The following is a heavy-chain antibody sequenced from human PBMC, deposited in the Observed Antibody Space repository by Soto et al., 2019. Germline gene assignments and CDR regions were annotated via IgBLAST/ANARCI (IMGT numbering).Heavy chain of an antibody. V-gene: IGHV4-30-2*01. Sequence: QLQLQESGSGLVKPSQTLSLTCAVSGGSISSGGYSWSWIRQPPGKGLEWIGYIYHSGSTYYNPSIKSRVTISVDRSKNQFSLKLSSVTAADTAVYYCARDLREAAGHFDYWGQGTLVTVSS. CDR3: ARDLREAAGHFDY. CDR2: IYHSGST. J-gene: IGHJ4*02. CDR1: GGSISSGGYS. D-gene: IGHD6-13*01.